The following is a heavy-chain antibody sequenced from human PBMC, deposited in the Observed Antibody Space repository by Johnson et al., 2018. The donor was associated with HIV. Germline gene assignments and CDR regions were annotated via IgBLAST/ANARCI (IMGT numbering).Heavy chain of an antibody. D-gene: IGHD4-11*01. CDR3: TTDLRGGHYRSQAFDI. CDR1: GFTFTNAW. Sequence: VQLVESGGGLLKPGGSLRLSCAASGFTFTNAWMSWVRRASGKGLEWVGRIKSKTDGGTTDYAAPVKGRFTISRDDSQNTLYLQMNSLKIEDTAVYYCTTDLRGGHYRSQAFDIWGQGTMVTVSS. V-gene: IGHV3-15*01. CDR2: IKSKTDGGTT. J-gene: IGHJ3*02.